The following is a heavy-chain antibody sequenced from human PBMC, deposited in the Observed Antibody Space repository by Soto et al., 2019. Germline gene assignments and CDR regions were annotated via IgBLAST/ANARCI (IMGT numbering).Heavy chain of an antibody. V-gene: IGHV3-33*01. Sequence: QVQLVESGGGVVQPGRSLRLSCAASGFIFSTHAMHWVRQAPGEGLNWVAGIWYDGSEKYYADSVRGRFIISRDNFKNTLYLQMNSLRPEDTAVYYCATDRYGSQTLFGDWGQGTLVTVSS. CDR1: GFIFSTHA. D-gene: IGHD3-10*01. J-gene: IGHJ4*02. CDR2: IWYDGSEK. CDR3: ATDRYGSQTLFGD.